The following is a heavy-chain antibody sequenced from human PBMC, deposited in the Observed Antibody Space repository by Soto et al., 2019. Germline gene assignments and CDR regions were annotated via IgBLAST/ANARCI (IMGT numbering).Heavy chain of an antibody. CDR1: GGSFRNYY. J-gene: IGHJ4*02. CDR3: ATSQKGYNWNYFDH. CDR2: VFYTGFT. D-gene: IGHD1-20*01. Sequence: SETLSLTCGVYGGSFRNYYWGWLRQSPGKGPEWIGSVFYTGFTSYNPSLESRVSVSVDTSKNQFSLKVSGVSAADTAVYYCATSQKGYNWNYFDHWGQGALVTVSS. V-gene: IGHV4-39*01.